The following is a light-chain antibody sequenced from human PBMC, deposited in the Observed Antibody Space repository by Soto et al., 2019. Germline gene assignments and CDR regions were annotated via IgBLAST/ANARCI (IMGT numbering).Light chain of an antibody. V-gene: IGKV3-20*01. CDR1: QSVTSNY. CDR3: QQYGSSLLFT. Sequence: EIVLTQSPGTLSLSPGERATLSCRASQSVTSNYLAWYQQKPGQAPRLLIYGASHRATGIPDRFSGSGSGPDFTLTISRLEPEDFAVYYCQQYGSSLLFTFGPGTKVDIK. J-gene: IGKJ3*01. CDR2: GAS.